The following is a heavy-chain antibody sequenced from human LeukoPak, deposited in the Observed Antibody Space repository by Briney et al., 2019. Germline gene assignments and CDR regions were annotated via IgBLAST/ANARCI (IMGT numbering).Heavy chain of an antibody. V-gene: IGHV3-23*01. CDR3: AKGVSDEAYYYGSSGYQTLYYYYYYGMDV. J-gene: IGHJ6*02. D-gene: IGHD3-22*01. CDR2: ISGSGGST. Sequence: PGGSLRLSCAASGFTFSSYAMSWVRQAPGKGLEWVSAISGSGGSTYYADSVKGRFTISRDNSKNTLYLQMNSLRAEDTAVSYCAKGVSDEAYYYGSSGYQTLYYYYYYGMDVWGQGTTVTVSS. CDR1: GFTFSSYA.